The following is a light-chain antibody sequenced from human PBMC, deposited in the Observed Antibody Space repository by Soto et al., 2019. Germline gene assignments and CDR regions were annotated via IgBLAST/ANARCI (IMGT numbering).Light chain of an antibody. CDR2: GAS. CDR3: QQYGSSPWT. Sequence: EIVLTQSPATLSLSPGERATLSCRASQSVGTYLAWYQHNPGQAPRLLIYGASSRATGIPDRFSGSGSGTDFTLTISRLEPEDFAVYYCQQYGSSPWTFGQGTKVEIK. CDR1: QSVGTY. J-gene: IGKJ1*01. V-gene: IGKV3-20*01.